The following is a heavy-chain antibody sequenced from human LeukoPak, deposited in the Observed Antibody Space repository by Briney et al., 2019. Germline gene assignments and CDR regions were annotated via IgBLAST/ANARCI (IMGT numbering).Heavy chain of an antibody. D-gene: IGHD2-2*02. Sequence: SETLSLTCAVYGGSFSGYYWGWIRQPPGKGLEWIGEINHSGSTNYNPSLKSRVTISVDTSKNQFSLKLSSVTAADTAVYYCARIYCSSTSWYTPFDPWGQGIMVTVSS. V-gene: IGHV4-34*01. CDR3: ARIYCSSTSWYTPFDP. CDR1: GGSFSGYY. J-gene: IGHJ5*02. CDR2: INHSGST.